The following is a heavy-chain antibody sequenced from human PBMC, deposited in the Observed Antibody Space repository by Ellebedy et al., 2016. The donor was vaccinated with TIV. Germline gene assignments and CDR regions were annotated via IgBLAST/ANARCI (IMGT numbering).Heavy chain of an antibody. D-gene: IGHD2-8*01. CDR1: GFTFSSYW. CDR2: INSDGS. J-gene: IGHJ4*02. V-gene: IGHV3-74*01. CDR3: ARDQRGVPFDY. Sequence: GESLKISCAASGFTFSSYWMHWVRQAPGKGLVWVSRINSDGSIYADSVKGRFTIPSDNAKNTLYLQMNSLRAEDTDVYYCARDQRGVPFDYWGQGTLVTVSS.